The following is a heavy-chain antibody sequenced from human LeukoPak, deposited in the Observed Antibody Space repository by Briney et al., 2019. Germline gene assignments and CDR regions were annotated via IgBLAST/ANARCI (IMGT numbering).Heavy chain of an antibody. CDR2: ISSSSSYI. D-gene: IGHD2-2*01. V-gene: IGHV3-21*01. J-gene: IGHJ4*02. Sequence: GGSLRLSCAASGFTFSSYSMNWVRQAPGKGLEWVSSISSSSSYIYYADSVKGRFTISRDNAKYSLYLQMNSLRAEDTAVYYCARGSTSFPFDYWGQGTLVTVSS. CDR1: GFTFSSYS. CDR3: ARGSTSFPFDY.